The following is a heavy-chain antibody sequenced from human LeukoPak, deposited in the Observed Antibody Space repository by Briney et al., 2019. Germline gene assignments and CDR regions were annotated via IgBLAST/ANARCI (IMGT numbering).Heavy chain of an antibody. CDR2: INHSGST. CDR3: ARARYYDFWSGYSRVYYYYYMDV. Sequence: SETLSLTCAVYGGSFSGYYWSWIRQPPGKGLEWIGEINHSGSTNYNPSLKSRVTISADTSKNQFSLKLSSVTAADTAVYYCARARYYDFWSGYSRVYYYYYMDVWGKGTTVTVSS. D-gene: IGHD3-3*01. V-gene: IGHV4-34*01. CDR1: GGSFSGYY. J-gene: IGHJ6*03.